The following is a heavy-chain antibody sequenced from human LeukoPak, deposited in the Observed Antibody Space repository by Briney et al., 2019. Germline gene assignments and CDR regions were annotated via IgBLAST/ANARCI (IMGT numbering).Heavy chain of an antibody. V-gene: IGHV3-21*01. CDR3: AAGVVVLPLDV. Sequence: GGSLRLSCAASGFSFDTYSMNWVRQAPGKGLEWVSSISSSSSYIYYADSVKGRFTISRDNAKNSLNLQMNSLRAEDTAVYHCAAGVVVLPLDVWGQGTTVTVSS. J-gene: IGHJ6*02. CDR2: ISSSSSYI. D-gene: IGHD2-15*01. CDR1: GFSFDTYS.